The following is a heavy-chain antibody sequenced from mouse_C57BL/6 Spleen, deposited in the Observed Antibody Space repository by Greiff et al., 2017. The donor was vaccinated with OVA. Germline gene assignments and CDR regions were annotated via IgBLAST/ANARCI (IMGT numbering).Heavy chain of an antibody. V-gene: IGHV1-52*01. CDR3: ARGGSSSFDY. CDR1: GYTFTSYW. D-gene: IGHD1-1*01. J-gene: IGHJ2*01. CDR2: IDPSDSET. Sequence: VQLQQPGAELVRPGSSVKLSCKASGYTFTSYWLHWVKQRPIQGLEWIGNIDPSDSETHYNQKFKDKATLTVDKSSSTAYMQLSSLTSEDSAVYYCARGGSSSFDYWGQGTTLTVSS.